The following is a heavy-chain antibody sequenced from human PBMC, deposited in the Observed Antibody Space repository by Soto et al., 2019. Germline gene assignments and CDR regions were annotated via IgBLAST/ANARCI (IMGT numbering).Heavy chain of an antibody. V-gene: IGHV1-18*01. CDR2: IGAYNGNT. D-gene: IGHD2-2*01. CDR1: GYTFTSYG. J-gene: IGHJ6*02. Sequence: ASVKVSCKASGYTFTSYGISWVRQAPGQGLEWMGWIGAYNGNTNYAQKLQGRVTMTTDTSTSTAYMELRSLRSDDTAVYYCAREIVVVPAAEYSSSAGPDYGMDVWGQGTTVTVSS. CDR3: AREIVVVPAAEYSSSAGPDYGMDV.